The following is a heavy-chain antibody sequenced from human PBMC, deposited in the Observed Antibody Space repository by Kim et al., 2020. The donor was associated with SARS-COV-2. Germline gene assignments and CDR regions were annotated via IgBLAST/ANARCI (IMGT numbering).Heavy chain of an antibody. V-gene: IGHV3-21*01. D-gene: IGHD1-26*01. CDR2: ISRSSRYV. J-gene: IGHJ3*02. CDR3: ARVARCRETDREPADAFAI. Sequence: GGSLRLSCAASGFTFNTYSMNWVRQAPGKGLEWVSAISRSSRYVNNADSVKGRFTISRDNARDLLYLQMNSLRVEDPAVYYCARVARCRETDREPADAFAIWSLGTMVTVSS. CDR1: GFTFNTYS.